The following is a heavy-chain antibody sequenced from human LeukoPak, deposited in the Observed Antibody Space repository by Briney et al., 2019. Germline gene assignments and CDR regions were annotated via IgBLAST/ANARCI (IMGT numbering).Heavy chain of an antibody. D-gene: IGHD2-15*01. J-gene: IGHJ6*02. CDR3: AKASVYCSGGSCADYYYYGMDV. Sequence: GGSLRLSCAASGFTFSSYWMSWVRQAPGKGLEWVSAISGSGGSTYYADSVKGRFTISRDNSKNTLYLQMNSLRAEDTAVYYCAKASVYCSGGSCADYYYYGMDVWGQGTTVTVSS. V-gene: IGHV3-23*01. CDR1: GFTFSSYW. CDR2: ISGSGGST.